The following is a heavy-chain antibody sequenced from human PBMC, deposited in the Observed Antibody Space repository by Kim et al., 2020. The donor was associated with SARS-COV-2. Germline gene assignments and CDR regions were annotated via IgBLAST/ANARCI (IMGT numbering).Heavy chain of an antibody. CDR1: GFSFSSYT. V-gene: IGHV3-21*04. J-gene: IGHJ6*02. CDR2: ISSSSTYT. Sequence: GGSLRLSCAASGFSFSSYTMNWVRQAPGQGLEWVSSISSSSTYTYYADAVKGRFTISRDNAKNLLYLHMNSLRAENTGVYYCAHPGGLDDWGQGTTVTVS. CDR3: AHPGGLDD.